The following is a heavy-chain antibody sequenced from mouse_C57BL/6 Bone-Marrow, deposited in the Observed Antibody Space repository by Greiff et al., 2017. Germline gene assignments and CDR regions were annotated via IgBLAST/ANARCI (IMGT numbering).Heavy chain of an antibody. J-gene: IGHJ3*01. CDR1: GYTFTSYW. V-gene: IGHV1-55*01. D-gene: IGHD1-1*01. CDR3: GRGPPTVVEPWFAY. Sequence: VQLQQPGAELVKPGASVKMSCKASGYTFTSYWITWVKQRPGQGLEWIGDIYPGSGSTNYNEKFKSKATLTVDTSSSTAYMQLSSLTSEDSAVYYCGRGPPTVVEPWFAYWGQGTLVTVSA. CDR2: IYPGSGST.